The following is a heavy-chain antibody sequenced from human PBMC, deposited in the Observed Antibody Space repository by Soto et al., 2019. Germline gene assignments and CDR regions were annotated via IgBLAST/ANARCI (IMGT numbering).Heavy chain of an antibody. CDR2: ISSSSSTI. CDR3: ARASASDY. D-gene: IGHD3-10*01. CDR1: GFTFSSYS. Sequence: GGSLRLSCAASGFTFSSYSMNWVRQAPGKGLEWVSYISSSSSTIYYADSVKGRFTISRDNAKNLLYLQMNSLRDEDTAVYYCARASASDYWGQGTLVTVSS. J-gene: IGHJ4*02. V-gene: IGHV3-48*02.